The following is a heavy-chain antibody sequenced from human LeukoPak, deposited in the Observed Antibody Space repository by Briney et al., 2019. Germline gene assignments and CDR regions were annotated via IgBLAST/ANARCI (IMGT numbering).Heavy chain of an antibody. V-gene: IGHV3-66*01. Sequence: GGALKLSYAAPAFTLSNNFMMWSLKAQGKGLAWVSILHGNGNEFYADSVKGRFTISRDNSKNTLYLQMNNLRAADTALYYCASRGSWGQGTLVTVSS. CDR2: LHGNGNE. J-gene: IGHJ5*02. CDR1: AFTLSNNF. CDR3: ASRGS.